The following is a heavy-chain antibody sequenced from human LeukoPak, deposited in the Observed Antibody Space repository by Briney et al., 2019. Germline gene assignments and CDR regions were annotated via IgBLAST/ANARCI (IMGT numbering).Heavy chain of an antibody. CDR1: GYTFTGYY. CDR3: ASDSYGYWYFDY. CDR2: INPNSGGT. J-gene: IGHJ4*02. D-gene: IGHD5-18*01. V-gene: IGHV1-2*02. Sequence: ASVKVSCKASGYTFTGYYMHWVRPAPGQGLEWMGWINPNSGGTNYAQKFQGRVTMTRDTSISTAYMELSRLRSDDTAVYYCASDSYGYWYFDYWGQGTLVTVSS.